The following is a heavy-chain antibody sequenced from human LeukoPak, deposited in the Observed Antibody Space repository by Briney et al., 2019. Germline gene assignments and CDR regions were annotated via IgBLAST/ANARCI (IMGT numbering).Heavy chain of an antibody. D-gene: IGHD2-15*01. CDR1: GGSLSSYY. J-gene: IGHJ6*02. V-gene: IGHV4-59*01. CDR3: ARVGCSGGSCRPDYGMDV. Sequence: PSETLSLTCTVSGGSLSSYYWSWIRQPPGKGREWIGHVYYSGSTNYNPSLKSRVTISVDTSKSQSSLKLTSVTAADTAVYYCARVGCSGGSCRPDYGMDVWGHRTTVTASS. CDR2: VYYSGST.